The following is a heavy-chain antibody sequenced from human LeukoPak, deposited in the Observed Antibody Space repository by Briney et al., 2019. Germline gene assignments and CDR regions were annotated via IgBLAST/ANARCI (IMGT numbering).Heavy chain of an antibody. Sequence: GASVKVSCKASGYTFTNYGIGWVRQAPGQGLEWMGWISGYNGDTKYAQKLQGRVTMTTDTSTSTAYMELRSLRSDDTAVYYCARGTTVTTYRLPLYYYYGMDVWGQGTTVTVSS. CDR2: ISGYNGDT. D-gene: IGHD4-17*01. CDR3: ARGTTVTTYRLPLYYYYGMDV. J-gene: IGHJ6*02. CDR1: GYTFTNYG. V-gene: IGHV1-18*01.